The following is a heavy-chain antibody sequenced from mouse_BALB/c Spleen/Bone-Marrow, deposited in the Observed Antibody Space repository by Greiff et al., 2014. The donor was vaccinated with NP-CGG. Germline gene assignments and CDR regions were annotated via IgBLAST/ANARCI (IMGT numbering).Heavy chain of an antibody. V-gene: IGHV2-3*01. CDR2: IWGGRSA. J-gene: IGHJ4*01. D-gene: IGHD1-2*01. CDR3: AKWDYYGDNYAMDY. Sequence: VQLVESGPGLVAPSQSLSITCTVSGFSLTNYGLSWVRQPPGKGLEWLGVIWGGRSANYQAVLIGRQSISKDTYKSQVFLKLNILQADDTATYYCAKWDYYGDNYAMDYWGQGTSVTVSS. CDR1: GFSLTNYG.